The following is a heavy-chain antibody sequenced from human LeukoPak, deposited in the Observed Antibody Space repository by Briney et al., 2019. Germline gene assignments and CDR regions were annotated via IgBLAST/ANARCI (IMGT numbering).Heavy chain of an antibody. CDR2: IYHSGST. CDR3: ARLRGRGVVVVAATPTYFDY. Sequence: SETLSLTCTVSGGSISTSSYYWGWIRQPPGKGLEWIGSIYHSGSTYYNPSLKSRVTISVDTSKNQFSLKLSSVTAADTAVYYCARLRGRGVVVVAATPTYFDYWGQGTLVTVSS. V-gene: IGHV4-39*07. CDR1: GGSISTSSYY. J-gene: IGHJ4*02. D-gene: IGHD2-15*01.